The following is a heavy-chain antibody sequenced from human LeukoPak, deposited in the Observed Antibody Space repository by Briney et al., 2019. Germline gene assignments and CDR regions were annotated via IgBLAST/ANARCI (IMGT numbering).Heavy chain of an antibody. CDR1: GGTFSSYA. Sequence: GASVKVSCKASGGTFSSYAISWVRQAPGQGLEWMGGIIPIFGTANYAQKLQGRVTITADESTSTAYMELSSLRSEDTAVYYCAGLNYGSGRLINYYYYYMDVWGKGTTVTVSS. J-gene: IGHJ6*03. D-gene: IGHD3-10*01. V-gene: IGHV1-69*13. CDR2: IIPIFGTA. CDR3: AGLNYGSGRLINYYYYYMDV.